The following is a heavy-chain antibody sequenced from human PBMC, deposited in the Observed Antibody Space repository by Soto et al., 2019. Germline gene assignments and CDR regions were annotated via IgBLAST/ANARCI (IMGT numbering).Heavy chain of an antibody. CDR3: AGGLNSYGSGSYLGY. D-gene: IGHD3-10*01. J-gene: IGHJ4*02. CDR2: IYHSGST. Sequence: RETLSLTCAVSGGSISSSNWWSWVRQPPGKGLEWIGEIYHSGSTNYNPSLKSRVTISVDKSKNQFSLKLSSVTAADTAVYCCAGGLNSYGSGSYLGYWGQGTLVTVSS. CDR1: GGSISSSNW. V-gene: IGHV4-4*01.